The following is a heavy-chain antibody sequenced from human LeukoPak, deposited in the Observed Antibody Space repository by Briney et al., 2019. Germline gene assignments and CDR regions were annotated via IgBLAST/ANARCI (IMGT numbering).Heavy chain of an antibody. CDR2: IRSKANSYAT. CDR3: TRDKSGSYTRDYFDY. Sequence: HPGGSLRLSCAASGFTFSGSAMHWVRQASGKGLEWVGRIRSKANSYATAYAAWVKGRFTISRDDSKNTAYLQMNSLKTEDTAVYYCTRDKSGSYTRDYFDYWGQGALVTVSS. J-gene: IGHJ4*02. CDR1: GFTFSGSA. D-gene: IGHD1-26*01. V-gene: IGHV3-73*01.